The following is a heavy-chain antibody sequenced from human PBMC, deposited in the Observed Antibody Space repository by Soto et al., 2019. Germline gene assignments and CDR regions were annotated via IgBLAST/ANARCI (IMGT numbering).Heavy chain of an antibody. D-gene: IGHD6-6*01. Sequence: SETLSLTCTVSGGSISSGGYYWSWIRQHPGKGLEWIGYIYYSGSTYYNPSLKSRVTISVDTSKNQFSLKLSSVTAADTAVYYCARGVTARPLYYFDYWGQGTLVTV. CDR2: IYYSGST. J-gene: IGHJ4*02. CDR3: ARGVTARPLYYFDY. CDR1: GGSISSGGYY. V-gene: IGHV4-31*03.